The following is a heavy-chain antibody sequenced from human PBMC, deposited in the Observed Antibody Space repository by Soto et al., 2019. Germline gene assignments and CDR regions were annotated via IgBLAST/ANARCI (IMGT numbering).Heavy chain of an antibody. CDR1: GYTFTSYD. J-gene: IGHJ4*02. CDR2: MNPNSGNT. Sequence: ASVKVSCKASGYTFTSYDINWVRQATGQGLEWMGWMNPNSGNTGYAQKFQGRVTMTRNTSISTAYTELSSLRSEDTAVYYCARGSGYCSGGSCYPYYFDYWGQGTLVTVS. CDR3: ARGSGYCSGGSCYPYYFDY. V-gene: IGHV1-8*01. D-gene: IGHD2-15*01.